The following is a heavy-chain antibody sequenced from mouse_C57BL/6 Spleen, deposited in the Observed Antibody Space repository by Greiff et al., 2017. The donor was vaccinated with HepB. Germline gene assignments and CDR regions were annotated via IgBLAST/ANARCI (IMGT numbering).Heavy chain of an antibody. J-gene: IGHJ1*03. Sequence: QVQLQQPGAELVMPGASVKLSCKASGYTFTSYWMHWVKQRPGQGLEWIGEIDPSDSYTNYNQKFKGKSTLTVDKSSSTAYMQLSSLTSEDSAVYYCARPKYYGSSYGYFDVWGTGTTVTVSS. CDR2: IDPSDSYT. CDR1: GYTFTSYW. V-gene: IGHV1-69*01. CDR3: ARPKYYGSSYGYFDV. D-gene: IGHD1-1*01.